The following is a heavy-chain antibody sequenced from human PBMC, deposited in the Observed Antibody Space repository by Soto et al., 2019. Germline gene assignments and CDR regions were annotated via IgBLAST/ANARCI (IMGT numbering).Heavy chain of an antibody. D-gene: IGHD3-22*01. CDR3: ARDGYYYDSSGYQRVYYFDY. Sequence: GGSLRLSCASSGFTFTTYAMTWVRQAPGKGLEWVSEISGSGGSTYYADSVKGRCTISRDNSENALYLHMNSLRAEDTAVYYYARDGYYYDSSGYQRVYYFDYWGQGTRVTVSS. CDR2: ISGSGGST. J-gene: IGHJ4*02. V-gene: IGHV3-23*01. CDR1: GFTFTTYA.